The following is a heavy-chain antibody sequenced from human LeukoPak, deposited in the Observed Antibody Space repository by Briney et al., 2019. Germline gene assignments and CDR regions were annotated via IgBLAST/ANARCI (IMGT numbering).Heavy chain of an antibody. D-gene: IGHD2-2*02. Sequence: ASVKVSFTASVSIFTIYGSGWVRQASGQGLEWMGWISTYNGNTNYVQRLQGRVTMTTDTPTNTVHMELRSLRSEDAAVYYCATVCYTSGLDHWGQGTLVTVSS. CDR3: ATVCYTSGLDH. V-gene: IGHV1-18*01. J-gene: IGHJ4*02. CDR2: ISTYNGNT. CDR1: VSIFTIYG.